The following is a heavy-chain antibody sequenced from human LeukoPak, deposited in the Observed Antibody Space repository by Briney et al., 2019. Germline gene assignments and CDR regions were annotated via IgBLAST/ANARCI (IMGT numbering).Heavy chain of an antibody. CDR1: GYTFTSYY. D-gene: IGHD3-9*01. CDR2: INPSGGST. Sequence: ASVKVSCKASGYTFTSYYMHWVRQAPGQGLEWMGIINPSGGSTSYAQKFQGRVTMTRDTSTSTVYMELSRLRSDDTAVYYCARDQYYDILTGLPYYWGQGTLVTVSS. V-gene: IGHV1-46*01. J-gene: IGHJ4*02. CDR3: ARDQYYDILTGLPYY.